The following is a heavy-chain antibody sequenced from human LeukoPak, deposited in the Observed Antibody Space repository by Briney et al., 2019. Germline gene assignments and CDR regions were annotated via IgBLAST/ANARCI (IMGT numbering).Heavy chain of an antibody. D-gene: IGHD3-9*01. CDR3: AGGSYDILTGYPKQIDY. Sequence: PGGSLRLSCGVSGLMFSDYYMSWIRQAPGKGLELVSYISTRGTVSYSADSVRGRFTISRDDARNSLFLQMNSLRTEDTAVYFCAGGSYDILTGYPKQIDYWGQGTPVTVSS. CDR2: ISTRGTVS. CDR1: GLMFSDYY. J-gene: IGHJ4*02. V-gene: IGHV3-11*01.